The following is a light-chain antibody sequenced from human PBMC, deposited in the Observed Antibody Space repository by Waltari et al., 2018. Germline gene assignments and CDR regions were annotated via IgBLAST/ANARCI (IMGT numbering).Light chain of an antibody. Sequence: DIQMTQSPSSLSASVGDRVTITCRAIQGISNYLAWYQQKPGKVPKLLIYAASTLQSGVPSRFSGSGSGTDFTLTISSLQPEDVATYYCQKYNSAPPFTFGPGTKVDSK. V-gene: IGKV1-27*01. CDR3: QKYNSAPPFT. CDR1: QGISNY. CDR2: AAS. J-gene: IGKJ3*01.